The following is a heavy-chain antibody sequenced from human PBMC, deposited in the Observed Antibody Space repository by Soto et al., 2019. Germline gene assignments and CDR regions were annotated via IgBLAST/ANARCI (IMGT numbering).Heavy chain of an antibody. CDR3: ARERTGDPTFFDY. J-gene: IGHJ4*02. D-gene: IGHD1-1*01. CDR1: GASVSSCSYY. Sequence: QVQLQESGPGLVKPSETLSLTCTVSGASVSSCSYYWSWIRQPPGQGLEWIGYIYYSGSTDYNPFLKSRVTISVDTSKNQFSLKLSSVTAADTALYYCARERTGDPTFFDYWGRGTLVTVSS. V-gene: IGHV4-61*01. CDR2: IYYSGST.